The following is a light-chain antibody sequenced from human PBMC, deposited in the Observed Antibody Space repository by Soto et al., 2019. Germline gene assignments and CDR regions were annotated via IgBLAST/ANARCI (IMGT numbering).Light chain of an antibody. CDR3: QQYNTSSLT. CDR1: QSISTW. CDR2: KAS. Sequence: DFQMTQSPSTLSASVGDRVTITCRASQSISTWLAWYQQKPGKAPKLLIYKASSLESGVPSRFSGSGSGTEFALTISSLQPDDFATYYCQQYNTSSLTFGGGTKVEIK. V-gene: IGKV1-5*03. J-gene: IGKJ4*01.